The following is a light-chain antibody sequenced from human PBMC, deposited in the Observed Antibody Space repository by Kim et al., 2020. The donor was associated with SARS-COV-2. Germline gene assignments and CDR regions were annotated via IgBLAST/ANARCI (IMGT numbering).Light chain of an antibody. Sequence: SYELTQPPSVSVSPGQTASITCSGDRLGDKYASWYQQKPGQSPVLVSYNDSRRPSGIPERFSGSNSGNTATLTISGTQAIDEADYYCQAWDNNNGVFGGGTQLTVL. CDR2: NDS. CDR1: RLGDKY. J-gene: IGLJ3*02. CDR3: QAWDNNNGV. V-gene: IGLV3-1*01.